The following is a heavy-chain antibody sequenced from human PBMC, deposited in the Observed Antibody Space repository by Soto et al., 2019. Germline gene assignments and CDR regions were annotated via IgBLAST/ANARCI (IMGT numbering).Heavy chain of an antibody. V-gene: IGHV1-2*02. J-gene: IGHJ4*02. D-gene: IGHD3-22*01. Sequence: GASVKVSCKASGYTFSAYYMHWVRQAPGHGLEWMGWINPKSGGTLYAQKFQGRVTMTRDTSISTAYMELSRLRSDDTAVYYCARGGTFAYDTSGYSVYWGQGTLVTVSS. CDR3: ARGGTFAYDTSGYSVY. CDR1: GYTFSAYY. CDR2: INPKSGGT.